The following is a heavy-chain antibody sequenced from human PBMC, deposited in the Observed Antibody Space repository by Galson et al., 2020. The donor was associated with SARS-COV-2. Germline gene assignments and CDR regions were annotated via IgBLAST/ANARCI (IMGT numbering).Heavy chain of an antibody. D-gene: IGHD3-3*01. CDR3: APLGGGVVDH. J-gene: IGHJ4*02. V-gene: IGHV3-30-3*01. CDR1: GFTFSSYA. CDR2: ISYDGSKE. Sequence: TGGSLRLSCAASGFTFSSYAMHWVRQAPGKGLEWVAVISYDGSKEYYADSVKGRFTISSDNSKTTVYLQMNSLRPEDTAVYYCAPLGGGVVDHWGQGTLVTVSS.